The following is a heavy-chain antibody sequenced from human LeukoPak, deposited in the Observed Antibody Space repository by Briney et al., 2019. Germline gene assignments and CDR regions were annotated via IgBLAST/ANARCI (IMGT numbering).Heavy chain of an antibody. J-gene: IGHJ6*03. CDR1: GYTLTRFY. CDR3: VSDVSPRGVDATGMPPLKNYYGFHMDI. Sequence: ASVKVSCKAGGYTLTRFYMHWVRQASGQGLEWMGIINPRHDSTNYALKYQGRITMTRDLSTRTVNMELRSLRSGDTAVYYCVSDVSPRGVDATGMPPLKNYYGFHMDIWGKGTTVSVSS. CDR2: INPRHDST. V-gene: IGHV1-46*01. D-gene: IGHD2-2*01.